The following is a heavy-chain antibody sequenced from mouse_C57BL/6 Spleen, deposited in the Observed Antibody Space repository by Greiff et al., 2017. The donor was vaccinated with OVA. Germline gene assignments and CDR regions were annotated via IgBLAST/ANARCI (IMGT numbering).Heavy chain of an antibody. CDR3: AREDDYDAMDY. CDR2: ISSGSSTI. Sequence: EVKVEESGGGLVKPGGSLKLSCAASGFTFSDYGMHWVRQAPEKGLEWVAYISSGSSTIYYADTVKGRFTISRDNAKNTLFLQMTSLRSEDTAMYYCAREDDYDAMDYWGQGTSVTVSS. CDR1: GFTFSDYG. V-gene: IGHV5-17*01. J-gene: IGHJ4*01.